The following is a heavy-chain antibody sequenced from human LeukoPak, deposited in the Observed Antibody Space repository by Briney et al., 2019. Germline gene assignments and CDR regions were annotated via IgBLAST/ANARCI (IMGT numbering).Heavy chain of an antibody. CDR2: IYYSGST. D-gene: IGHD3-10*01. CDR1: GGSINRSSYY. V-gene: IGHV4-39*07. Sequence: SETLSLTCTVSGGSINRSSYYWGWIRQPPGKGLEWIGSIYYSGSTYYNPSLKSRVTISVDTSKNQFSLKLNSVTAADTAMYYCARGLREFGYYYYYMDVWGKGTTVTVSS. J-gene: IGHJ6*03. CDR3: ARGLREFGYYYYYMDV.